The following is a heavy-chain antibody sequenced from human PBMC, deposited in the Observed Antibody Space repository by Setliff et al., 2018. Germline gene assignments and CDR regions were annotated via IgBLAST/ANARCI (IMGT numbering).Heavy chain of an antibody. J-gene: IGHJ4*02. CDR2: IARSGGT. V-gene: IGHV4-30-2*01. CDR3: ARDADY. CDR1: GGPIGSGTYS. Sequence: PSETLSLTCDVSGGPIGSGTYSWSWIRQPPGKGLEWIGYIARSGGTYYNPSLKSRVTMSVDTSENRFSLNLTSVTAADTAVYYCARDADYWGQGTLVTVSS.